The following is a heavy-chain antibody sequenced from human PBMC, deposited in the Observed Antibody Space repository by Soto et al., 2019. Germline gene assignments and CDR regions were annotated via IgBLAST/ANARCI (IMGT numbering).Heavy chain of an antibody. J-gene: IGHJ5*02. CDR3: ARDRCSGGSCFRFDP. V-gene: IGHV4-31*02. CDR2: IYYSGST. CDR1: GGSISSGGYY. Sequence: SETLSLTCTVSGGSISSGGYYWSWIRQHPGKGLEWIGYIYYSGSTYYNPSLKSRVTISVDTSKNQFSLKLSSVTAADTAVYYCARDRCSGGSCFRFDPWGQGTLVTVSS. D-gene: IGHD2-15*01.